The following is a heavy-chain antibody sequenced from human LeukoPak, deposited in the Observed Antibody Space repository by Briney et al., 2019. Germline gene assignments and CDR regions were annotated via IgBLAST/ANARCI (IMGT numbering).Heavy chain of an antibody. D-gene: IGHD3-16*02. V-gene: IGHV1-8*01. CDR1: GYTFTSYD. J-gene: IGHJ4*02. CDR2: MNPNSGNT. Sequence: ASVKVSCKASGYTFTSYDINWVRQATGQGLEWMGWMNPNSGNTGYAQKFQGRATMTRNTSISTAYMELSSLRSEDTAVYYCARGGTYYDYIWGSYRLRCFDYWGQGTLVTVSS. CDR3: ARGGTYYDYIWGSYRLRCFDY.